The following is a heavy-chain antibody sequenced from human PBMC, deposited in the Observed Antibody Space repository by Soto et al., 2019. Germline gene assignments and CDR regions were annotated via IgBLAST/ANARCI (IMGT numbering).Heavy chain of an antibody. V-gene: IGHV3-33*01. Sequence: QVQLVESGGGVVQPGRSLRLSCAASGFTFSSYGMHWVRQAPGKGLEWVAVIWYDGSNKYYADSVKGRFTISRDNSKNTLYLQMNSLRAEDTAVYYCARDQCTNGVCYTRYYFDYWGQGTLVTVSS. CDR1: GFTFSSYG. J-gene: IGHJ4*02. D-gene: IGHD2-8*01. CDR2: IWYDGSNK. CDR3: ARDQCTNGVCYTRYYFDY.